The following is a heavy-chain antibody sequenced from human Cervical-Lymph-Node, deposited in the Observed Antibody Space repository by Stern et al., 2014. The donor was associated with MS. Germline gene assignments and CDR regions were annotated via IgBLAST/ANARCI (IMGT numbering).Heavy chain of an antibody. CDR1: GFSFNDYY. CDR2: ISTSGTIK. D-gene: IGHD1-26*01. CDR3: ARVGAGDAFDI. Sequence: VQLVESGGGLVKPGGSLRLSCAASGFSFNDYYMSWIRQAPGKGLEWVSYISTSGTIKQYADSVKGRVTISRDNAKNSLSLQMNSLRAEDTAVYYCARVGAGDAFDIWGQGATVTVSS. V-gene: IGHV3-11*01. J-gene: IGHJ3*02.